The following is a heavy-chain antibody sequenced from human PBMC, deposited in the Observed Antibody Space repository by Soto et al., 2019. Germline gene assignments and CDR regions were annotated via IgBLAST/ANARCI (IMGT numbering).Heavy chain of an antibody. Sequence: EVQLLESGGGLVQPGGSLRLSCAASGFTFSSYAMSWVRQAPGKGLEWVSAISGSGGSTYYADSVKGRFTISRDNSKNTLYLQMNSLSAEDTAVYYCAKDPYGGNSPDYYGMDVWGQGTTVTVSS. D-gene: IGHD4-17*01. CDR1: GFTFSSYA. J-gene: IGHJ6*02. CDR3: AKDPYGGNSPDYYGMDV. V-gene: IGHV3-23*01. CDR2: ISGSGGST.